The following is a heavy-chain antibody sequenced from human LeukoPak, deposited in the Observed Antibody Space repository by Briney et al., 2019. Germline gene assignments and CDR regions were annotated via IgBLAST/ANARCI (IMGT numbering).Heavy chain of an antibody. D-gene: IGHD2/OR15-2a*01. V-gene: IGHV3-74*01. CDR1: GNYW. Sequence: GGSLRLSCAASGNYWMHWVRQVPGKGLVWVSHINSDGSWTSYADSVKGRFTISKDNAKNTEYLQMNSLRAEDTAVYYCVSFYETYWGRGTLVAVS. CDR2: INSDGSWT. J-gene: IGHJ4*02. CDR3: VSFYETY.